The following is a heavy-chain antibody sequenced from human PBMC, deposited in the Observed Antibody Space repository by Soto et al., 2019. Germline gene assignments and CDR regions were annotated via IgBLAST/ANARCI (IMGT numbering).Heavy chain of an antibody. J-gene: IGHJ3*02. CDR3: ASGADCSSTSCHDAFDI. Sequence: GGSLRLSCAASGFTFSSYAMHWVRQAPGKGLEWVAIISYDGSHKYYADSVKGRFTISRDNSKNTLDLQMNSLRAEDTAVYYCASGADCSSTSCHDAFDIWGQGTMVTVSS. V-gene: IGHV3-30*04. CDR2: ISYDGSHK. CDR1: GFTFSSYA. D-gene: IGHD2-2*01.